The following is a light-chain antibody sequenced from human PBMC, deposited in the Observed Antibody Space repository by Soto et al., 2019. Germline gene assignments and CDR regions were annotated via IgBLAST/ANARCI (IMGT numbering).Light chain of an antibody. V-gene: IGLV2-14*01. CDR1: SSDVGRYNY. J-gene: IGLJ1*01. CDR3: SSYTSSSTLLYV. Sequence: QSALTQPASVSGSPGQSITICCTGTSSDVGRYNYVSWYQQHPGKAPKLMIYDVSNRPSGVSNRFSGSKSGNTASLTISGLQAEDEADYYCSSYTSSSTLLYVFGTGTKVTVL. CDR2: DVS.